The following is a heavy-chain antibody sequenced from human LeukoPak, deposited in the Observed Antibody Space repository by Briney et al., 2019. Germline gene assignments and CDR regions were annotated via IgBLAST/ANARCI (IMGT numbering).Heavy chain of an antibody. CDR3: ARGTGQQPDVGQKQIEY. J-gene: IGHJ4*02. D-gene: IGHD6-13*01. V-gene: IGHV4-34*01. Sequence: SRVTISVDTSKNQFSLKLSSVTAADTAVYYCARGTGQQPDVGQKQIEYWGQGTLVTVSS.